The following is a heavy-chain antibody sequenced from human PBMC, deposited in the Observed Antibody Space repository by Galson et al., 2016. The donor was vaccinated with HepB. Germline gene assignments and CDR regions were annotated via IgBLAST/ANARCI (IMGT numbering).Heavy chain of an antibody. J-gene: IGHJ6*02. Sequence: SLRLSCAASGFTFDDYAMHWVRQVPGKGLEWVSGISWNSGSVGFADSVRGRCTISRDNAKNSLYLQMNSLRPDDTALYYCAKDRRGGGGGNFYGMDVWGRGTTVTVSS. CDR3: AKDRRGGGGGNFYGMDV. CDR1: GFTFDDYA. CDR2: ISWNSGSV. V-gene: IGHV3-9*01. D-gene: IGHD2-15*01.